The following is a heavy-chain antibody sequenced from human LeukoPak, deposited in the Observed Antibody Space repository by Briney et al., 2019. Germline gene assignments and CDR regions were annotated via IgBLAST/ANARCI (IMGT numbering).Heavy chain of an antibody. J-gene: IGHJ4*02. CDR2: INHSGST. CDR3: AGGSIQLWFRKTRTLDY. Sequence: PSETLSLTCAVYGGSFSGYYWSWIRQPPGKGLEWIGEINHSGSTNYNPSLKSRVTISVDTSKNQFSLKLSSVTAADTAVYYCAGGSIQLWFRKTRTLDYWGQGTLVTVSS. CDR1: GGSFSGYY. D-gene: IGHD5-18*01. V-gene: IGHV4-34*01.